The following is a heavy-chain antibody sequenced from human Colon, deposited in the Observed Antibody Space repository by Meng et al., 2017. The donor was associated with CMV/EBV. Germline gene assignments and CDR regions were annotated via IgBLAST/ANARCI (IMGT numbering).Heavy chain of an antibody. CDR2: ISASGATT. D-gene: IGHD1-1*01. J-gene: IGHJ4*02. V-gene: IGHV3-23*04. Sequence: VQRGGSGGGVDQPGGSLRLSCVTSGFILSNHDIHWVRQAPGKGLEWVSSISASGATTYYADSVRGRFTISRDNSRDTVYLQMTSLRAEDTAVYYCATVTGTLDPFHYWGQGTLVTVSS. CDR3: ATVTGTLDPFHY. CDR1: GFILSNHD.